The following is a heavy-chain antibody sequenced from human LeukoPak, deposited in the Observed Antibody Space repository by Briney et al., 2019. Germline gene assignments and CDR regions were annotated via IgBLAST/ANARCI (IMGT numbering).Heavy chain of an antibody. J-gene: IGHJ4*02. CDR1: GYTFTSYG. CDR3: ASVGLYYYDSSGYYLTSLDY. Sequence: ASVKVSCKASGYTFTSYGISWVRQAPGQGLEWMGWISAYNGNTNYAQKLQGRVTMTTDTSTSTAYMELRSLRSDDTAVYYCASVGLYYYDSSGYYLTSLDYWGQGTLVTVSS. V-gene: IGHV1-18*01. D-gene: IGHD3-22*01. CDR2: ISAYNGNT.